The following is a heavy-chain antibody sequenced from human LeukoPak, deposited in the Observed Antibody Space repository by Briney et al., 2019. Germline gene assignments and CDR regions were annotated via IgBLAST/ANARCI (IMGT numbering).Heavy chain of an antibody. V-gene: IGHV3-48*04. Sequence: GGSLRLSCAASGFTFSSYGMYWVRQAPGKGLEWVSYISSSGSTIYYADSVKGRFTISRDNAKNSLYLQMNSLRAEDTAVYYCASYAVDTAMVSDYWGQGTLVTVSS. J-gene: IGHJ4*02. CDR3: ASYAVDTAMVSDY. CDR1: GFTFSSYG. CDR2: ISSSGSTI. D-gene: IGHD5-18*01.